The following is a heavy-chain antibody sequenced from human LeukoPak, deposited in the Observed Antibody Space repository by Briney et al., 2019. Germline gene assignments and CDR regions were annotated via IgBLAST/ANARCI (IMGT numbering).Heavy chain of an antibody. CDR2: IYHSGRT. Sequence: SETLSLTCTVSGYSISSGYYWGWIRQPPGKGLEWIGSIYHSGRTFYNPSLKSRVTISVDTSKNQFSLKLTSVTAADTAVYYCARLYPPVPRFDYWAREPWSPSPQ. V-gene: IGHV4-38-2*02. CDR1: GYSISSGYY. CDR3: ARLYPPVPRFDY. J-gene: IGHJ4*02. D-gene: IGHD3-10*01.